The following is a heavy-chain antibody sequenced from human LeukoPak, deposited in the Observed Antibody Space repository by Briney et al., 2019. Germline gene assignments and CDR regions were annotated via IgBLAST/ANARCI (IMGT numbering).Heavy chain of an antibody. Sequence: GGSLRLSCAASGFIFSSYDMHWVRQAPGKGLEWVSAICSSGDTYYPGSVKGRFTISRENAKNSLYLQMNSLRAGDTAVYYCARGAKYSSNWSPDYWGQGTLVTVSS. CDR1: GFIFSSYD. V-gene: IGHV3-13*01. J-gene: IGHJ4*02. CDR2: ICSSGDT. D-gene: IGHD6-13*01. CDR3: ARGAKYSSNWSPDY.